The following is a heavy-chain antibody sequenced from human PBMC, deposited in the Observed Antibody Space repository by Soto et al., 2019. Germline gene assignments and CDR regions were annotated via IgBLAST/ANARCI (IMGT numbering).Heavy chain of an antibody. J-gene: IGHJ3*02. D-gene: IGHD6-19*01. CDR3: AAKVQRWPRAFDI. CDR2: IVVGSGNT. Sequence: SVKVSCKASGFTFTSSAMQWVRQARGQRLEWIGWIVVGSGNTNYAQKFQERVTITRDMSTSTAYMELSSLRSEDTAVYYCAAKVQRWPRAFDIWGQGTMVTVSS. CDR1: GFTFTSSA. V-gene: IGHV1-58*02.